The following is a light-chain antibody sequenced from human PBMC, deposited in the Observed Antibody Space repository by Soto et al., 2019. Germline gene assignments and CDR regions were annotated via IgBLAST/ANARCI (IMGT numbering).Light chain of an antibody. CDR1: YSNIGTNT. CDR3: AAWDDSLNSPRML. CDR2: SNN. V-gene: IGLV1-44*01. Sequence: QTVVTQPPSVSATPGQRVTIYCSGTYSNIGTNTVAWYQRLPGTAPKLLIYSNNERPSGVPDRFSGSKSGSSASLAISGLQSEDEADYYCAAWDDSLNSPRMLFGGGTKVTVL. J-gene: IGLJ2*01.